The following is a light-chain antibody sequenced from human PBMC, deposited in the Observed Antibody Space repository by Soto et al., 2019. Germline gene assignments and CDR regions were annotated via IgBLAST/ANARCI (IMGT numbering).Light chain of an antibody. Sequence: QSVLTQQPSVSGAPGQRVTISCTGSSSNIGAGYDVHWYQQLPGTAPKLLIYGNSNRPSGVPDRFSGSKSGTSASLAITGLQAEDEADYYCQSYDSSLSGSVCGGGTKLTVL. J-gene: IGLJ2*01. CDR3: QSYDSSLSGSV. CDR2: GNS. V-gene: IGLV1-40*01. CDR1: SSNIGAGYD.